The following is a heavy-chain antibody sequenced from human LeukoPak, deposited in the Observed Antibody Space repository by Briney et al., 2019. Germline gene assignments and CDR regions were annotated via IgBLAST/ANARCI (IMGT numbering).Heavy chain of an antibody. D-gene: IGHD2-21*02. CDR3: ARDYCGGDYSPHWYYYGMDV. V-gene: IGHV4-30-4*01. CDR2: IYYSGST. J-gene: IGHJ6*02. Sequence: SQTLSLTCTVSGGSISSGDYYWSWIRQPPGKGLEWIGYIYYSGSTYYNPSLKSRVTISVDTSKNQFSLKLSSVTAADTAVYYCARDYCGGDYSPHWYYYGMDVWGQGTTVTVSS. CDR1: GGSISSGDYY.